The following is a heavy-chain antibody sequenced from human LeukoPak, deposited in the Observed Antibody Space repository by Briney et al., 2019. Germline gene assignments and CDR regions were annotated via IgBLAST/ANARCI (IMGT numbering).Heavy chain of an antibody. CDR3: ARDRYSGYRRRSSFDY. V-gene: IGHV3-21*01. D-gene: IGHD5-12*01. CDR1: GFTFSSYS. Sequence: PGGSLGLSCAASGFTFSSYSMNWVRQAPGKGLEWVSSISSSSSYIYYADSVKGRFTISRDNAKNSLYLQMNSLRAEDTAVYYCARDRYSGYRRRSSFDYWGQGTLVTVSS. CDR2: ISSSSSYI. J-gene: IGHJ4*02.